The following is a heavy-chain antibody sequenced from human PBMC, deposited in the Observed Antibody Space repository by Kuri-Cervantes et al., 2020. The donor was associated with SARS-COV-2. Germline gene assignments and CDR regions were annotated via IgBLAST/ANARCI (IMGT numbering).Heavy chain of an antibody. J-gene: IGHJ6*02. D-gene: IGHD3-10*01. Sequence: ASVKVSCKASGYTFTSYDINWVRQAPGQGLEWMGWISAYNGNTNYAQKLQGRVTMTTDTSTSTAYMELRSLRSDDTAVYYCARVPGPIYYYYGMDDWGQGTTVTVSS. V-gene: IGHV1-18*01. CDR3: ARVPGPIYYYYGMDD. CDR1: GYTFTSYD. CDR2: ISAYNGNT.